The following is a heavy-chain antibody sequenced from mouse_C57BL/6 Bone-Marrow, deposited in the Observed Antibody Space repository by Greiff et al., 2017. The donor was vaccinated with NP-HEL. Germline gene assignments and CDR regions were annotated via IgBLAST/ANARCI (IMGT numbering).Heavy chain of an antibody. CDR2: IRSKSNNYAT. J-gene: IGHJ2*01. Sequence: EVQGVESGGGLVQPKGSLKLSCAASGFSFNTYAMNWVRQAPGKGLEWVARIRSKSNNYATYYADSLKDRFTISRDDYESMLYLQMNNLKTEDTAMDYCVRQGYDGYYLDYWGQGTTLTVSS. D-gene: IGHD2-3*01. V-gene: IGHV10-1*01. CDR1: GFSFNTYA. CDR3: VRQGYDGYYLDY.